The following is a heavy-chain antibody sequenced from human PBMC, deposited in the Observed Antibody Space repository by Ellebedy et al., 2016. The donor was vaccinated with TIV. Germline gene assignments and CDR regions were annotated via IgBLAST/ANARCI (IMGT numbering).Heavy chain of an antibody. CDR3: ARVIAARWGELYYFDY. CDR1: GGTFSSYA. CDR2: IIPIFGTA. D-gene: IGHD6-6*01. Sequence: ASVKVSXKASGGTFSSYAISWVRQAHGQGLEWMGGIIPIFGTANYAQKFQGRVTITADESTSTAYMELSSLRSEDTAVYYCARVIAARWGELYYFDYWGQGTLVTVSS. V-gene: IGHV1-69*13. J-gene: IGHJ4*02.